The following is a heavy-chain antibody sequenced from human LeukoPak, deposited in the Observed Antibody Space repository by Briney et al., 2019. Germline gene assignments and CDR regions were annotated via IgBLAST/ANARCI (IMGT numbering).Heavy chain of an antibody. V-gene: IGHV4-4*07. J-gene: IGHJ4*02. CDR1: GGSISSYY. D-gene: IGHD3-22*01. Sequence: SETLSLTCTVSGGSISSYYWSWIRQPAGKGLEWIGRIYTSGSTNYNPSLKSRVTMSVDTSKNQFSLKLSSVTAADTAVYYCARDQTYYYDSSGYFDYWGQGTLATVSS. CDR2: IYTSGST. CDR3: ARDQTYYYDSSGYFDY.